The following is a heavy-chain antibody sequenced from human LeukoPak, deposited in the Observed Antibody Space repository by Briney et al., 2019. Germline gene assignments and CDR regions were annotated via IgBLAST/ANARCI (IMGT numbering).Heavy chain of an antibody. Sequence: PSETLSLTCTVSGGSISSSSYYWGWIRQPPGKGLEWIGSIYYSGSTYYNPSLKSRVTISVDTSKNQFSLKLSSVTAADTAVYYCARDRRDYDSSGYTVEIDYWGQGTLVTVSS. V-gene: IGHV4-39*07. CDR2: IYYSGST. D-gene: IGHD3-22*01. J-gene: IGHJ4*02. CDR3: ARDRRDYDSSGYTVEIDY. CDR1: GGSISSSSYY.